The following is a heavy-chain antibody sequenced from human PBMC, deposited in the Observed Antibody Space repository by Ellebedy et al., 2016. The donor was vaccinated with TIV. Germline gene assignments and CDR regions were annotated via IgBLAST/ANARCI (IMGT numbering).Heavy chain of an antibody. Sequence: GESLKISCAASGFTFSSYGMHWVRQAPGKGLEWVAVIWYDGSNKYYADSVKGRFTISRDNSKNTLYLQMNSLRAEDTAVYYCARGKVGATYWGQGTLVTVSS. J-gene: IGHJ4*02. V-gene: IGHV3-33*01. CDR3: ARGKVGATY. CDR2: IWYDGSNK. CDR1: GFTFSSYG. D-gene: IGHD1-26*01.